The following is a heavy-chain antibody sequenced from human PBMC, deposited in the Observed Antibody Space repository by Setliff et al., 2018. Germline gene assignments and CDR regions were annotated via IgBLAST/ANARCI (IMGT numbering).Heavy chain of an antibody. J-gene: IGHJ3*01. V-gene: IGHV1-18*01. CDR1: GYTFTSYG. D-gene: IGHD3-22*01. Sequence: WASVKVSCKASGYTFTSYGISWVRQAPGQGLEWMGWISAYNGNTNYAQKLQGRITMTTDTSTGTAYMELRSLTSDDSAVYYCARDAPKVVDKFDLWGQGTKVTVS. CDR2: ISAYNGNT. CDR3: ARDAPKVVDKFDL.